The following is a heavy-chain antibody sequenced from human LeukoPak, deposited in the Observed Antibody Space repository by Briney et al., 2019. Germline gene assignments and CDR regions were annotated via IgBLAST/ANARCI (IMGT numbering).Heavy chain of an antibody. CDR3: AKDWHYRLDM. J-gene: IGHJ4*02. CDR2: ITSDGRNT. CDR1: GFTLSPSW. D-gene: IGHD3-10*01. Sequence: PGGSLGLSCTASGFTLSPSWMNWVRQGPGKGLVWVARITSDGRNTVYADSVKGRFTISRDNARNTVYLQMTSLRAEDSAVYFCAKDWHYRLDMWGQGALVTVSS. V-gene: IGHV3-74*01.